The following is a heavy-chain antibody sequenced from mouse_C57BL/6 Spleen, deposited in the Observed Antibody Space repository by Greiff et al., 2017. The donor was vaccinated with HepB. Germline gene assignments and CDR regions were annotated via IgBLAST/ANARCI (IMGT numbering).Heavy chain of an antibody. D-gene: IGHD2-4*01. CDR1: GFTFSDYG. Sequence: VQLKESGGGLVKPGGSLKLSCAASGFTFSDYGMHWVRQAPEKGLEWVAYISSGSSTIYYADTVKGRFTISRDNAKNTLFLQMTSLRSEDTAMYYCARAYYDYRDYFDYWGQGTTLTVSS. CDR3: ARAYYDYRDYFDY. CDR2: ISSGSSTI. J-gene: IGHJ2*01. V-gene: IGHV5-17*01.